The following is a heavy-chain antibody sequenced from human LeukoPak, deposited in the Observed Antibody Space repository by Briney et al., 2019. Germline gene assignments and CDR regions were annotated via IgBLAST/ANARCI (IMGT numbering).Heavy chain of an antibody. CDR1: GFSVSNNY. J-gene: IGHJ4*02. Sequence: GGSLRLSCAASGFSVSNNYISWVRQAPGKGLQWVSVIYSGGSTKYADSVKARFTISRDNSKNTVYLQMNSLRAEDTAVYFCARATLDNWGQGTLVTVSS. V-gene: IGHV3-53*01. CDR3: ARATLDN. CDR2: IYSGGST.